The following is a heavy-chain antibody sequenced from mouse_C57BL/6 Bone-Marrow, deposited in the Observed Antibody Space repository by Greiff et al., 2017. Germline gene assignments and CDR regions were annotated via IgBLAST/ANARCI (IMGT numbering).Heavy chain of an antibody. J-gene: IGHJ3*01. D-gene: IGHD1-3*01. V-gene: IGHV1-85*01. Sequence: VQLQQSGPELVQPGASVKLSCKASGYTFTSYDINWVKQRPGQGLEWIGWIYPRDGSTKYNDKFKGKATLNVDTSSCTAYMGLHSLTSEDSAVYYCARRHNYIFFAYWGQGTLVTVSA. CDR2: IYPRDGST. CDR3: ARRHNYIFFAY. CDR1: GYTFTSYD.